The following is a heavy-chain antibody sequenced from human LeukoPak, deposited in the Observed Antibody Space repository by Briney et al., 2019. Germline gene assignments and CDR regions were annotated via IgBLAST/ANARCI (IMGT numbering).Heavy chain of an antibody. CDR2: ISTSGTTI. CDR3: ARRLSRTSGAFDI. V-gene: IGHV3-48*02. D-gene: IGHD6-6*01. CDR1: EFTFSTYS. J-gene: IGHJ3*02. Sequence: GGSLRLSCAASEFTFSTYSMNWVRQAPGKGLEWVSYISTSGTTIYYADSVKGRFTISRDNAKNLLYLQMNSLRDEDTAVYYCARRLSRTSGAFDIWGQGTMVTVSS.